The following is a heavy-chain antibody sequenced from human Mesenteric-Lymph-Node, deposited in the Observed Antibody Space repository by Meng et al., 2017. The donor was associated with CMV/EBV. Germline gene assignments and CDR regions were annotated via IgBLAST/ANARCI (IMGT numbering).Heavy chain of an antibody. CDR3: ARQPAKYYDFWSGSNYHYYGMDV. V-gene: IGHV4-31*03. CDR1: GGSISSGGYY. D-gene: IGHD3-3*01. CDR2: IYYSGST. Sequence: LRLSCIDSGGSISSGGYYWSWVRQHPGKGLEWIGYIYYSGSTYYNPSLKSRVTISLDTSKNQFSLKLSSVTAADTAVYYCARQPAKYYDFWSGSNYHYYGMDVWGQGTTVTVSS. J-gene: IGHJ6*02.